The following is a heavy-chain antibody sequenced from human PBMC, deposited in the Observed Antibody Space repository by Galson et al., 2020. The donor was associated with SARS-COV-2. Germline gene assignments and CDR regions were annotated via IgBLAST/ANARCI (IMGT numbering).Heavy chain of an antibody. Sequence: SETLSLTCSVSGGSFSDYYWAWIRQSPGKGLEWIAYISDNGFTRYSPSLRSRITMSLDTSKSQFSLRMTSVTAADTAVYYCARSPSDYFVSGTYDSWGQGILVTVSS. CDR1: GGSFSDYY. V-gene: IGHV4-59*08. D-gene: IGHD3-10*01. CDR3: ARSPSDYFVSGTYDS. CDR2: ISDNGFT. J-gene: IGHJ4*02.